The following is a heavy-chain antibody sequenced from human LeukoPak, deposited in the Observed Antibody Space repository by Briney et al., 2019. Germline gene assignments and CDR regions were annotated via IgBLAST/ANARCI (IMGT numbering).Heavy chain of an antibody. Sequence: GGSLRLSCAVSGFAFGSEAMSRVRQSPARGLEWVASISPGGGTTYYADYVKGRFTISRDNSNNSLFVQMNSLRAEDTAVYYCARAKNRDGYNFDYWGQGTLVTVSS. D-gene: IGHD5-24*01. CDR1: GFAFGSEA. CDR2: ISPGGGTT. J-gene: IGHJ4*02. V-gene: IGHV3-23*01. CDR3: ARAKNRDGYNFDY.